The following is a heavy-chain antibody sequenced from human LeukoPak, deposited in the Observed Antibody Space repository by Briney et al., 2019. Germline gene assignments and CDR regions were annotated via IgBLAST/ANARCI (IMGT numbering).Heavy chain of an antibody. D-gene: IGHD5-12*01. CDR2: IYHSGST. J-gene: IGHJ5*02. CDR1: GGSISSGGYS. Sequence: SQTLSLTCALSGGSISSGGYSWGWIRQPPGKGLEWIGYIYHSGSTYYNPSLKSRVTISVDRSKNQFSLKLSSVTAADTAVYYCARGEVDIVNWFDPWGQGTLVTVSS. CDR3: ARGEVDIVNWFDP. V-gene: IGHV4-30-2*01.